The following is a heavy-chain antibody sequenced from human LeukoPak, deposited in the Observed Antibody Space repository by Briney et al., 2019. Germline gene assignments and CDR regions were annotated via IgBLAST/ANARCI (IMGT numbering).Heavy chain of an antibody. CDR2: INHSGST. CDR1: GGSFSGYY. D-gene: IGHD1-14*01. Sequence: PSETLSLTCAVYGGSFSGYYWSWIRQPPGKGLEWIGEINHSGSTNYNPSLKSRVTISVDTSKNQFSLRLSSVTATDTAVYYCARLSKPGWFDPWGQGTLVTVSS. CDR3: ARLSKPGWFDP. V-gene: IGHV4-34*01. J-gene: IGHJ5*02.